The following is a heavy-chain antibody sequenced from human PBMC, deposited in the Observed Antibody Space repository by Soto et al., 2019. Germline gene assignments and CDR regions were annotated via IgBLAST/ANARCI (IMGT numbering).Heavy chain of an antibody. CDR1: GFTCSRYW. V-gene: IGHV3-7*01. J-gene: IGHJ5*02. D-gene: IGHD6-19*01. CDR2: IKQEGREI. Sequence: PEGSLRVSCAASGFTCSRYWMTWVRQAAGKGLEWVANIKQEGREIYYVDSVKGRFTISRDNAENALDLQMNSLRAEDTAVYYRARDRFAYGGWYDWFDPWGQGSLFTVSS. CDR3: ARDRFAYGGWYDWFDP.